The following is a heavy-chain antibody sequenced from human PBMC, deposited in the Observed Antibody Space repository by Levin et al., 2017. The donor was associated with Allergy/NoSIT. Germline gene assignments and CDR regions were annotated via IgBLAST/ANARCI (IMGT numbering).Heavy chain of an antibody. Sequence: PGGSLRLSCKGSGYSFTNYWIGWVRQIPEKGLEWMGIIYPGNSDTRYSPSFKGQVTISVDKSINTAYLHWSSLKASDTAIYYCARSGDYALFGWFGPWGQGTRVTVS. V-gene: IGHV5-51*01. CDR2: IYPGNSDT. D-gene: IGHD3-9*01. CDR3: ARSGDYALFGWFGP. J-gene: IGHJ5*02. CDR1: GYSFTNYW.